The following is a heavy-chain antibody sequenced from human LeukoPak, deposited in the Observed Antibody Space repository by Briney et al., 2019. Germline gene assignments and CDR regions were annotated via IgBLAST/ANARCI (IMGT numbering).Heavy chain of an antibody. CDR2: ISGSGDKT. CDR3: AKDRSLNGGNSNGFFDY. Sequence: PGGSLRLSCAASGFTFSSDAMNWVRQRPGKGLEWVSVISGSGDKTYYADSVKGRFTISRDNSKNTVYLHMNSLRDEDTAVYFCAKDRSLNGGNSNGFFDYWGQGTLVTVSS. V-gene: IGHV3-23*01. D-gene: IGHD4-23*01. CDR1: GFTFSSDA. J-gene: IGHJ4*02.